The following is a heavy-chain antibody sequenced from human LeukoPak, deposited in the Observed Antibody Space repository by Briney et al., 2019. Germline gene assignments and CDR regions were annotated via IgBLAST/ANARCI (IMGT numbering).Heavy chain of an antibody. V-gene: IGHV4-59*01. CDR1: GGSISSFY. CDR2: IYYSGST. Sequence: SETLSLTCTVSGGSISSFYWSWTRQPPGKGLESIGYIYYSGSTNYNPSLKSRVTMSVDTSKNQFSLKLNSVTAADTAVYYCARGVVIAPQTFDYWGQGTLVTVSS. J-gene: IGHJ4*02. D-gene: IGHD2-21*01. CDR3: ARGVVIAPQTFDY.